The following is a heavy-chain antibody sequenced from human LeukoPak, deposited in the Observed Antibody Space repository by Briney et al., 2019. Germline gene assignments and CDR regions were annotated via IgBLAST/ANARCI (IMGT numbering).Heavy chain of an antibody. J-gene: IGHJ3*02. D-gene: IGHD2-15*01. CDR2: INHSGST. V-gene: IGHV4-34*01. Sequence: SETLSLTCAVYGVSFSGYYWSWIRQPPGKGLEWIGEINHSGSTNYNPSLKSRVTISVDPSKNQFSLKLSSVTAADTAVYYCARGGNCSGGSCYLKDDAFDIWGQGTMVTVSS. CDR3: ARGGNCSGGSCYLKDDAFDI. CDR1: GVSFSGYY.